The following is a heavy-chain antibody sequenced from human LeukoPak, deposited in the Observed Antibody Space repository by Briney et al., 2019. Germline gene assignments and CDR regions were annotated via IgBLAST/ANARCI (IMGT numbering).Heavy chain of an antibody. V-gene: IGHV4-59*01. CDR1: GGSISSYY. CDR3: ARVGDCSSTSCYGAFDY. J-gene: IGHJ4*02. CDR2: IYYSGST. D-gene: IGHD2-2*01. Sequence: SETLSLTCTISGGSISSYYWSWIRQPPGKGLEWIGYIYYSGSTNYNPSLKSRVTISVDTSKNQFSLKLSSVTAADTAVYYCARVGDCSSTSCYGAFDYWGQGTLVTVSS.